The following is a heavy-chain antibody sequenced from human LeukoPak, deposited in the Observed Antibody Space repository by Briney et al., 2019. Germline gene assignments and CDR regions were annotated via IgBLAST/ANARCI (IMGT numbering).Heavy chain of an antibody. CDR3: VRESGSSWYYFHY. V-gene: IGHV3-48*03. D-gene: IGHD6-13*01. CDR2: ISSSGRTI. J-gene: IGHJ4*02. Sequence: GGSLRLSCAVSGFTFSSYEMDWVRQAPGKGLEWVSYISSSGRTIYCADSVKGRFTISRDNAKNSLYLQMNSLRAEDTAVYYCVRESGSSWYYFHYWGQGTLVTVSS. CDR1: GFTFSSYE.